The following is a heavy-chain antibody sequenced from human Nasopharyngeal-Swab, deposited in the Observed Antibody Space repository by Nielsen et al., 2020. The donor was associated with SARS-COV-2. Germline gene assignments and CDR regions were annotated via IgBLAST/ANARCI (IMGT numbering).Heavy chain of an antibody. CDR1: GFTFGDYA. Sequence: GESLKTPCTASGFTFGDYAMSWVRQAPGKGLEWVGFIRSKAYGGTTEYAASVKGRFTISRDDSKSIAYLQMNSLKTEDTAVYYCRGAVVPAAKPPFDYWGQGTLVTVSS. D-gene: IGHD2-2*01. V-gene: IGHV3-49*04. CDR2: IRSKAYGGTT. CDR3: RGAVVPAAKPPFDY. J-gene: IGHJ4*02.